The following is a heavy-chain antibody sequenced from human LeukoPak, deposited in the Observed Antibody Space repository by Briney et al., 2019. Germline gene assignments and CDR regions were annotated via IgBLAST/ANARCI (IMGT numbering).Heavy chain of an antibody. CDR2: IASDGSST. V-gene: IGHV3-74*01. CDR1: GFTFSSYW. J-gene: IGHJ4*02. D-gene: IGHD4-23*01. CDR3: ARGRPHGNDY. Sequence: GGSVRLSCAASGFTFSSYWMNWVRQAPGKGLVWVSRIASDGSSTTYADSVKGRFSISRDNAKNTLYLQMNSLRVEDTAVYYCARGRPHGNDYWGQGTLVTVSS.